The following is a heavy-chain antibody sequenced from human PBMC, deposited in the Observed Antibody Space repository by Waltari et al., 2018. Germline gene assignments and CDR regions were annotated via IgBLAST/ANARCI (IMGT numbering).Heavy chain of an antibody. CDR3: ARDSSSWSHHEYYFDY. V-gene: IGHV1-69*05. D-gene: IGHD6-13*01. J-gene: IGHJ4*02. CDR2: IIPIFGTA. Sequence: KKPGSSVKVSCKASGGTFSSYAISWVRQAPGQGLEWMGGIIPIFGTANYAQKFQGRVTITTDESTSTAYMELSSLRSEDTAVYYCARDSSSWSHHEYYFDYWGQGTLVTVSS. CDR1: GGTFSSYA.